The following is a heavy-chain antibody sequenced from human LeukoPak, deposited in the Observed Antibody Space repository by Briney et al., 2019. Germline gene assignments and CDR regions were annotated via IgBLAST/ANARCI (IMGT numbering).Heavy chain of an antibody. V-gene: IGHV1-46*01. CDR1: GYTFTSYY. J-gene: IGHJ4*02. D-gene: IGHD6-19*01. CDR2: INPRGGST. CDR3: ASSVAVAGTGFDY. Sequence: ASVKVSCKASGYTFTSYYMHWVRQAPGQGLEWMGIINPRGGSTSYAQKFQGRVTMTRDTSTSTVYMELSSLRSEDTAVYYCASSVAVAGTGFDYWGQRTLVTVSS.